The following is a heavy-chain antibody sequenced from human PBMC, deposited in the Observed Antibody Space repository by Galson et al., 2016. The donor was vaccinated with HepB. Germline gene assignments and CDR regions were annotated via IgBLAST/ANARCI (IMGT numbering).Heavy chain of an antibody. CDR1: GYSFTSYW. CDR2: IDPSDSYT. CDR3: ARVGSDILTGSDNWFDP. V-gene: IGHV5-10-1*01. Sequence: QSGAEVKKPGESLRISCKGSGYSFTSYWISWVRQMPGKGLEWMERIDPSDSYTNYSPSFQGHVTFSADKSLSTVYLHWSSLKASDTAMYYCARVGSDILTGSDNWFDPWGQGTLVTVSS. D-gene: IGHD3-9*01. J-gene: IGHJ5*02.